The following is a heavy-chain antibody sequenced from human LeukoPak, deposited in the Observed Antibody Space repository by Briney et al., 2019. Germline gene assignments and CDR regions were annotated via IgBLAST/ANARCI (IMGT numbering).Heavy chain of an antibody. Sequence: AGSVKVSCKASGYTFTTYTINWVRQAPGKGLEWMGCISCYEGNTNYAQKLQGRVTMTTDTSTSTAYMELRSLKSDDTAVYYCASLKNYYDSSGYLVTDAFDIWGQGTMVTVSS. J-gene: IGHJ3*02. V-gene: IGHV1-18*01. D-gene: IGHD3-22*01. CDR1: GYTFTTYT. CDR2: ISCYEGNT. CDR3: ASLKNYYDSSGYLVTDAFDI.